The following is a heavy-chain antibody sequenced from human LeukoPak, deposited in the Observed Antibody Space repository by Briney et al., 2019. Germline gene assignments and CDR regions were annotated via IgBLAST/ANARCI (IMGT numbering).Heavy chain of an antibody. CDR3: ARHSYGRTLYYFDY. CDR1: GGSLSSYY. J-gene: IGHJ4*02. D-gene: IGHD5-18*01. Sequence: SETLSLTCTVSGGSLSSYYWSWIRQPAGKGLDWIGRIYTSESTNYNPCLKSRVTMSVDTSKNQFSLKLSSVTAADTAVYYCARHSYGRTLYYFDYWGQGTLVTVSS. V-gene: IGHV4-4*07. CDR2: IYTSEST.